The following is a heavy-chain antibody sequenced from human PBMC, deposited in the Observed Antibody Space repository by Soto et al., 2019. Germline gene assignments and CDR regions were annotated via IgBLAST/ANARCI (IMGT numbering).Heavy chain of an antibody. CDR2: IYHSGST. J-gene: IGHJ3*02. Sequence: QLQLQESGSGLVKPSQTLSLTCAVSGGSISSGGYSWGWIRQPPGKGLEWIGYIYHSGSTYYNPSLKSRVTISVHRSKSQFSLKLSSVTAADTAVYYCARLYYDILTGYPRAFDIWGQGTMVTVSS. CDR3: ARLYYDILTGYPRAFDI. CDR1: GGSISSGGYS. V-gene: IGHV4-30-2*01. D-gene: IGHD3-9*01.